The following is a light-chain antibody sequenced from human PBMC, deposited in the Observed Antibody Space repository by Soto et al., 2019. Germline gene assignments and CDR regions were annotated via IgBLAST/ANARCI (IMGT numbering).Light chain of an antibody. CDR3: SSYTSTNTGV. V-gene: IGLV2-14*01. J-gene: IGLJ1*01. CDR1: SSDVGGYNY. Sequence: QSVLTQPASVSGSPGQSITISCTGTSSDVGGYNYVSWYQQHPDKAPKLIIYEVTNRPSGVSIRFSGSKSGNTASLTISGIQAENEADYFCSSYTSTNTGVFGTGTKVTVL. CDR2: EVT.